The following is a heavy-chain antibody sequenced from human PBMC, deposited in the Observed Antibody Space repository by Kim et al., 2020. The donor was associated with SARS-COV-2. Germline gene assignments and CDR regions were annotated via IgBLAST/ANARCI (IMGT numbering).Heavy chain of an antibody. CDR2: IYTGATT. CDR3: ARLGPVTANYYYGMDV. CDR1: GFFVSNTY. J-gene: IGHJ6*02. D-gene: IGHD2-21*02. V-gene: IGHV3-53*01. Sequence: GGSLRLSCAASGFFVSNTYLSWVRQAPGKGLEWVSVIYTGATTYYDDSVRGRFTISRDNSRNTVDLQMNSLMAEDTAVYYCARLGPVTANYYYGMDVWGQGTTVTVSS.